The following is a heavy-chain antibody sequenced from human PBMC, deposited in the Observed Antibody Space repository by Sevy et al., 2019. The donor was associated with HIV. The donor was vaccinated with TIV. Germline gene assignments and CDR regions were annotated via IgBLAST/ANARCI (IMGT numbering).Heavy chain of an antibody. CDR3: ARVQLERRQLMDYYYFGMDV. CDR2: INPSGGST. D-gene: IGHD1-1*01. Sequence: ASVKVSCKASGYTFTSYYMHWVRQAPGQGLEWMGIINPSGGSTSYAQKFQGRATMTRDTSTSTVYMELSSLRSEDTAVYYCARVQLERRQLMDYYYFGMDVWGQGTTVTISS. V-gene: IGHV1-46*01. J-gene: IGHJ6*02. CDR1: GYTFTSYY.